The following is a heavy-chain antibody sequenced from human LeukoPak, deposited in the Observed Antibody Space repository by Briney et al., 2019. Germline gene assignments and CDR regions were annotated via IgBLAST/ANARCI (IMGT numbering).Heavy chain of an antibody. D-gene: IGHD2-2*01. CDR2: ISGGGGSK. CDR1: GFTFDDYS. J-gene: IGHJ5*02. Sequence: GGSLRLSCATSGFTFDDYSMHWVRQAPGKGLEWVSLISGGGGSKYYADSVKGRFTISRDNSKNSLYLQMNSLRTEDTALYYCAKDVYCSSTSCSNWFDPWGQGTLVTVSS. V-gene: IGHV3-43*02. CDR3: AKDVYCSSTSCSNWFDP.